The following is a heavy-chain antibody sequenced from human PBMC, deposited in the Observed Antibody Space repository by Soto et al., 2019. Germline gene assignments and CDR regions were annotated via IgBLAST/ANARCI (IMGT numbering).Heavy chain of an antibody. CDR1: GDSLTTYC. Sequence: PGESLKISCKGSGDSLTTYCIAWVRQMPGKGLEWMGLIYPSDSDTKYSPSFQGQVTISADKSISTAYLQWSSLKASDTAIYYCARGSRLPYYASDWGQGTTVTVSS. CDR3: ARGSRLPYYASD. J-gene: IGHJ6*02. D-gene: IGHD3-10*01. CDR2: IYPSDSDT. V-gene: IGHV5-51*01.